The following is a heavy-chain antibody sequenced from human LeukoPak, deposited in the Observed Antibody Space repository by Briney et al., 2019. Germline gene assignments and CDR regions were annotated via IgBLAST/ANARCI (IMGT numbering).Heavy chain of an antibody. CDR1: GGSFSGYY. CDR2: INHSGST. Sequence: SETLSLTCAVYGGSFSGYYWSWIRQPPGKGLEWIGEINHSGSTNYNPSLKSRVTISVDTSKNQFSLKLSSVTAADTAVYYCARDSSNRRPLGPLYHGGSGFDPWGQGTLVTVSS. V-gene: IGHV4-34*01. CDR3: ARDSSNRRPLGPLYHGGSGFDP. D-gene: IGHD3-16*01. J-gene: IGHJ5*02.